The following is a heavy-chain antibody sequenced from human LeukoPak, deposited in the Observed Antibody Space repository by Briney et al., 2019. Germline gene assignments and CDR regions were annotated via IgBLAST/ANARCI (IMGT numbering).Heavy chain of an antibody. CDR1: GFTFSSYE. D-gene: IGHD1-26*01. Sequence: PGGSLRLSCAASGFTFSSYEMNWVRQAPGKGLEWVSYISSSGSTIYYADSVKGRFTIPRDNAKNSLYLQMNSLRAEDTAVYYCARDRVGGFDMWGQGTMVTVSS. CDR2: ISSSGSTI. CDR3: ARDRVGGFDM. J-gene: IGHJ3*02. V-gene: IGHV3-48*03.